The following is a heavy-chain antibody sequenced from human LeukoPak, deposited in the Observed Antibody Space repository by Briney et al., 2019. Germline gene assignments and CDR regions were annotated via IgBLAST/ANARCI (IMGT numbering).Heavy chain of an antibody. V-gene: IGHV3-23*01. Sequence: RTGGSLRLSCAASGFSFSSYDMCWVRQAPGKGLEWVSGISESDGSTYYAGSVKGRFTISRDNSRNTLYLQMNSLRADDTAVYFCAKSGGFGGSPYYDYWGQGALATVSS. CDR1: GFSFSSYD. D-gene: IGHD2-15*01. CDR2: ISESDGST. J-gene: IGHJ4*02. CDR3: AKSGGFGGSPYYDY.